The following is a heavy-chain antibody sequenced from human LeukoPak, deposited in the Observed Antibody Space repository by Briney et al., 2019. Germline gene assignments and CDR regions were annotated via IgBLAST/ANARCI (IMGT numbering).Heavy chain of an antibody. CDR1: GVTFSSYA. CDR3: AKSFSSGRTY. J-gene: IGHJ4*02. D-gene: IGHD3-10*01. V-gene: IGHV3-23*01. Sequence: PGGSLRLSCAASGVTFSSYAMYWVRQAPGKGRQWVSTISDSGGTSYYADSVKGRFTISRDNSKNTLFLQMNSLRAEDTAMYYCAKSFSSGRTYWGQGTLVTVSS. CDR2: ISDSGGTS.